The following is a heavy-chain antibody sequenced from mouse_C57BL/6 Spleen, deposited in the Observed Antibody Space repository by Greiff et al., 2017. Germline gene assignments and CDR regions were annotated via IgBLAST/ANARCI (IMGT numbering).Heavy chain of an antibody. CDR2: IYPGDGDT. CDR1: GYAFSSYW. D-gene: IGHD1-1*01. CDR3: ARELIGYGSSSWFAY. J-gene: IGHJ3*01. V-gene: IGHV1-80*01. Sequence: QVQLQQSGAELVKPGASVKISCKASGYAFSSYWMNWVKQRPGKGLEWIGQIYPGDGDTNYNGKFKGKATLTADKSSSTAYMQLSSLTSEDSAVYFCARELIGYGSSSWFAYWGQGTLVTVSA.